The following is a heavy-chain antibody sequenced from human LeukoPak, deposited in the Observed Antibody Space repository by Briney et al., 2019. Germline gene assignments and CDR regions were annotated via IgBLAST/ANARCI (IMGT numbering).Heavy chain of an antibody. D-gene: IGHD2-21*02. J-gene: IGHJ4*02. CDR2: ISGSGGST. CDR3: ARRLYCGGDCYSYYFDY. Sequence: PGGSLRLSCAASGFTFSSYAMSWVRQAPGKGLEWVSAISGSGGSTYYADSVKGRFTISRDNSKNTLYLQMNSLRAEDTAVYYCARRLYCGGDCYSYYFDYWGQGTLVTVSS. V-gene: IGHV3-23*01. CDR1: GFTFSSYA.